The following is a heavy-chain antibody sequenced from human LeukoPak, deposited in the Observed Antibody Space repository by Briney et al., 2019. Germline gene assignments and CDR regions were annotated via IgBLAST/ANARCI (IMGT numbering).Heavy chain of an antibody. J-gene: IGHJ4*02. V-gene: IGHV3-74*01. CDR1: GFTFKLYW. CDR3: ARDRDPSWYGMGIFDY. D-gene: IGHD6-13*01. Sequence: HPGGSLRLSCAASGFTFKLYWMHWVRQVPGKRPVWVSRINDDGSDTIYADSVKGRFTISRDNAKNSLYLQMNSLRAEDTAVYYCARDRDPSWYGMGIFDYWGQGTLVTVSS. CDR2: INDDGSDT.